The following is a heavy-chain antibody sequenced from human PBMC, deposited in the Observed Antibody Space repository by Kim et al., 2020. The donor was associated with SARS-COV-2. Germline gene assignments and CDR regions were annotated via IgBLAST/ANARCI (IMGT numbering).Heavy chain of an antibody. CDR1: GGTFSSYA. D-gene: IGHD3-22*01. CDR3: ALSYYYDSSGYYYVHYGMDV. Sequence: SVKVSCKASGGTFSSYAISWVRQAPGQGLEWMGGIIPIFGTANYAQKFQGRVTITADESTSTAYMELSSLRSEDTAVYYCALSYYYDSSGYYYVHYGMDVWGQGTTVTVSS. V-gene: IGHV1-69*13. CDR2: IIPIFGTA. J-gene: IGHJ6*02.